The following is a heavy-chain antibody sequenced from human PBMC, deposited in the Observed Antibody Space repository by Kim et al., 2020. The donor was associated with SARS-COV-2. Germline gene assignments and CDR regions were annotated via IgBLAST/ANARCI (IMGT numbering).Heavy chain of an antibody. J-gene: IGHJ4*02. D-gene: IGHD4-17*01. CDR3: VRKYYGDLDI. V-gene: IGHV3-23*03. CDR2: IHSGGGYT. CDR1: GFPFSAYA. Sequence: GGSLRLSCAASGFPFSAYAMSWVRQAPEKGLEWISYIHSGGGYTEYADSIRGRFTISRDNSRNLLYLQMNSLRADDTAVYFCVRKYYGDLDIWGQGTLVT.